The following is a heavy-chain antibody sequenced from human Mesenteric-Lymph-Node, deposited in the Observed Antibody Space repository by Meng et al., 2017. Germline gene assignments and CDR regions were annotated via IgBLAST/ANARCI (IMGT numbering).Heavy chain of an antibody. V-gene: IGHV4-39*07. Sequence: SETLSLTCTVSGGSISSSSYYWGWIRQPPGKGLEWIGSIYYSGSTYYNPSLKSRVTISVDTSKNQFSLKLSSVTAADTAVYYCARKLRYFDWRTDWGQGTLVTVSS. J-gene: IGHJ4*02. CDR3: ARKLRYFDWRTD. CDR1: GGSISSSSYY. D-gene: IGHD3-9*01. CDR2: IYYSGST.